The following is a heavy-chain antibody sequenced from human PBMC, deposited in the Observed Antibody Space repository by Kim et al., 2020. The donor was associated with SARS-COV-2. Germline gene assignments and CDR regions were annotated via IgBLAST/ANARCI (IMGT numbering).Heavy chain of an antibody. CDR3: AKRYGGNSGFDY. V-gene: IGHV3-23*01. J-gene: IGHJ4*02. D-gene: IGHD2-21*02. Sequence: YYADSVKGRFTISRDNSKTTLYLQMNSLRAEDTAVYYCAKRYGGNSGFDYWGQGTLVTVSS.